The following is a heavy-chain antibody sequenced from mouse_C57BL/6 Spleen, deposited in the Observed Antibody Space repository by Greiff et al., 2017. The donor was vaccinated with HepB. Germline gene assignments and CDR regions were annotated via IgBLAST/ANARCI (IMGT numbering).Heavy chain of an antibody. CDR3: ARWRAYYSNYDYY. CDR1: GYTFTDYY. D-gene: IGHD2-5*01. J-gene: IGHJ2*01. CDR2: INPNNGGT. V-gene: IGHV1-26*01. Sequence: EVQLQQSGPELVKPGASVKISCKASGYTFTDYYMNWVKQSHGKSLEWIGDINPNNGGTSYNQKFKGKATLTVDKSSSTAYMELRSLTSEDSAVYYCARWRAYYSNYDYYWGQGTTLTVSS.